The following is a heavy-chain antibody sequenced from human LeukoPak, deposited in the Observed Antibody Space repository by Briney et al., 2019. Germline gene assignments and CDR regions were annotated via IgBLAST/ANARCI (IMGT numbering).Heavy chain of an antibody. CDR3: ARREGGWYLDY. CDR1: GYSFTSYW. CDR2: IYPGDSDT. D-gene: IGHD6-19*01. Sequence: GEPLKISCKGSGYSFTSYWIGWVRQMPGRGLEWVGIIYPGDSDTRYSPSFQGQVSISADKSISTAYLQWSSLKASDTAMYYCARREGGWYLDYWGQGTLVTVSS. V-gene: IGHV5-51*01. J-gene: IGHJ4*02.